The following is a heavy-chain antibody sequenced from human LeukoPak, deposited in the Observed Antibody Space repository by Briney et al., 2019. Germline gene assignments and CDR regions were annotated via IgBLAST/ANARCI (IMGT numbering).Heavy chain of an antibody. Sequence: GGSLRLSCTASGFTFYDYDMHWVRQATGKGREWVSGISWNSGSIGYADSVKGRFTISRDNAKNSLYLQMNSLRAEDTALYYCAKSRELLLETPFDYWGQGTLVTVSS. CDR2: ISWNSGSI. J-gene: IGHJ4*02. D-gene: IGHD2-15*01. CDR3: AKSRELLLETPFDY. CDR1: GFTFYDYD. V-gene: IGHV3-9*01.